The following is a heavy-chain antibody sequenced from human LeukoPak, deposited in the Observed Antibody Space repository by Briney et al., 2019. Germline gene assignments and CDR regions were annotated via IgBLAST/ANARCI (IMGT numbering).Heavy chain of an antibody. Sequence: GGSLRLSCAASGFTFSSYGMHWVRQSPGKGLEWVAVISHDGSNKYYADSVKGRFTTSRDNSKNTLYLQINSLRADDTAVYYCAKDQDPHSYGSGSYAPFDYWGQGTLVTVSS. CDR3: AKDQDPHSYGSGSYAPFDY. D-gene: IGHD3-10*01. V-gene: IGHV3-30-3*02. CDR1: GFTFSSYG. J-gene: IGHJ4*02. CDR2: ISHDGSNK.